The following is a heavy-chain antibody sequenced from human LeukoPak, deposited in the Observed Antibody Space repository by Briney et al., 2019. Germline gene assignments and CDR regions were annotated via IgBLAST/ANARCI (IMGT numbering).Heavy chain of an antibody. Sequence: GGSLRLSCAASGFTFSSYAMSWVRQASGKGLEWVSAISGSGGSTYYADSVKGRFTISRDNSKNTLYLQMNSLRAEDTAVYYCAKDPSDYGDYYFQHWGQGTLVTVSS. CDR2: ISGSGGST. CDR1: GFTFSSYA. V-gene: IGHV3-23*01. CDR3: AKDPSDYGDYYFQH. D-gene: IGHD4-17*01. J-gene: IGHJ1*01.